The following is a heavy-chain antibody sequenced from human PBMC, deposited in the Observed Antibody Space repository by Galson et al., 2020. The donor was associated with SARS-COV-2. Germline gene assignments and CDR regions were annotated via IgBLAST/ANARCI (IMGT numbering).Heavy chain of an antibody. CDR1: GFTFSSYS. CDR3: ARDLSSITIFGVGRYGMDV. CDR2: ISSSSSTI. J-gene: IGHJ6*02. V-gene: IGHV3-48*02. Sequence: GASLKISCAASGFTFSSYSMNWVRQAPGKGLEWVSYISSSSSTIYYADSVKGRFTISRDNAKNSLYLQMNSLRDEDTAVYYCARDLSSITIFGVGRYGMDVWGQGTTVTVSS. D-gene: IGHD3-3*01.